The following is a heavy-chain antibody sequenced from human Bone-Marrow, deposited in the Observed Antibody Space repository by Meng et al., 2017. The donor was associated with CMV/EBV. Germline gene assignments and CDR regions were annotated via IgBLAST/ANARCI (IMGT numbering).Heavy chain of an antibody. V-gene: IGHV3-30*19. J-gene: IGHJ4*01. CDR3: ARELTGFAD. Sequence: GGSLRLSCAASGFTFSSYGMHWVRQAPGKGLEWVAVISYDGSNKYYADSVKGRFTISRDNSKNTLYLQMNSLRAEDTAVYYCARELTGFADWGQGPRVTCSS. CDR2: ISYDGSNK. D-gene: IGHD3-9*01. CDR1: GFTFSSYG.